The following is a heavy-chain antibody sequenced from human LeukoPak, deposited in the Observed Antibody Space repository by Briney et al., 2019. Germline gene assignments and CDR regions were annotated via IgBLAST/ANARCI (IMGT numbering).Heavy chain of an antibody. CDR2: IRYDGSDK. J-gene: IGHJ3*02. CDR1: GFIFTDYG. V-gene: IGHV3-30*02. CDR3: ARDSEYSSSFAFDI. D-gene: IGHD6-13*01. Sequence: PGGSLRLSCAASGFIFTDYGMHWVRQAPGKGLEWLTFIRYDGSDKYYADSVKGRFTISRDNAKNSLYLQMNSLRAEDTAVYYCARDSEYSSSFAFDIWGQGTMVTVSS.